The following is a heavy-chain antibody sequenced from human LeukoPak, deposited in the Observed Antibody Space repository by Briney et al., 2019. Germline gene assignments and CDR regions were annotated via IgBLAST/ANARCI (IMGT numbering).Heavy chain of an antibody. J-gene: IGHJ4*02. CDR3: ARHGHDFTLDS. Sequence: SETLSLTCAVSGYSISSGFYWGCIRQPPGKGLEWIGSIYHSGSTYYNPSLKSRVTISVDTSKNQFSLKLSSVTAADTAVYYCARHGHDFTLDSWGQGTLVTVPS. CDR1: GYSISSGFY. V-gene: IGHV4-38-2*01. CDR2: IYHSGST. D-gene: IGHD3-3*01.